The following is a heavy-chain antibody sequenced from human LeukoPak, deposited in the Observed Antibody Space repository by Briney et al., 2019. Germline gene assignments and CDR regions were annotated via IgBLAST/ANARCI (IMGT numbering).Heavy chain of an antibody. V-gene: IGHV4-31*03. CDR1: GGSISSGGYY. Sequence: PSETLSLTCTVSGGSISSGGYYWSWIRQHPGKGLEWIGYIYYSGSTYYNPSLKSRVTISVDTPQNQFSLKLSSVTAADTAVYYCARDIPVGKYNWFDPWGQGTLVTVSS. CDR3: ARDIPVGKYNWFDP. J-gene: IGHJ5*02. CDR2: IYYSGST.